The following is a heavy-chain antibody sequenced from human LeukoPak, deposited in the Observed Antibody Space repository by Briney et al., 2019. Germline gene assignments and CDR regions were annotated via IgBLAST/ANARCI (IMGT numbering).Heavy chain of an antibody. Sequence: PGGSLRLSCAASGFTFANYAMNWVRQAPGKGLEWVSGISGRGGNTYYADSVKGRFTISRDNSKNTLYLQMNSLRADDTAIYYCAKLPGRAADYWGQGTLVTVSS. V-gene: IGHV3-23*01. CDR1: GFTFANYA. CDR3: AKLPGRAADY. CDR2: ISGRGGNT. J-gene: IGHJ4*02.